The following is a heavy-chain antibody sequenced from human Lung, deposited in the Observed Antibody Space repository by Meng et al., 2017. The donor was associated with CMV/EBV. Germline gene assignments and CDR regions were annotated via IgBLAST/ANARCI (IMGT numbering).Heavy chain of an antibody. Sequence: GSLRLSCAASGFTFNTYWMSWVRQAPGKGLEWVAIIKQDGSEKYYVDSVKGRFTISRDNGKKSLYLQMNSLRVEDTAVYYCVRDQWLVNFDYWGQGTPVTVSS. V-gene: IGHV3-7*01. CDR2: IKQDGSEK. CDR3: VRDQWLVNFDY. J-gene: IGHJ4*02. D-gene: IGHD6-19*01. CDR1: GFTFNTYW.